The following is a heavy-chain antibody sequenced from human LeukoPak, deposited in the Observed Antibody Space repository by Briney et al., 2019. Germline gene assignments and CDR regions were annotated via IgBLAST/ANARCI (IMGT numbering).Heavy chain of an antibody. CDR2: ISGDGGST. CDR1: GFTFDDYA. CDR3: AKDGRPYYDILTGFYYYYYGMDV. Sequence: PGGSLRLSCAASGFTFDDYAMHWVRQAPGKGLEWVSLISGDGGSTYYADSVKGRFTISRDNSKNSLYLQMNSLRTEDTALYYCAKDGRPYYDILTGFYYYYYGMDVWGQGTTVTVSS. V-gene: IGHV3-43*02. J-gene: IGHJ6*02. D-gene: IGHD3-9*01.